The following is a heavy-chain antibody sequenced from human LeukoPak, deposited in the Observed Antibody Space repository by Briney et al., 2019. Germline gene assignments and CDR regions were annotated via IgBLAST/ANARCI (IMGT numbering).Heavy chain of an antibody. V-gene: IGHV1-69*13. CDR2: IIPIFGTA. J-gene: IGHJ4*02. CDR3: ARDHYHKIHSVMVTAPDY. Sequence: SVKVSCKASGGSFSNYAISWVRQAPGQGLEWMGGIIPIFGTANYAQRFQGRVTITADEATSTAYMELSRLRSEDTAVYYCARDHYHKIHSVMVTAPDYWGQGTLVIVSS. D-gene: IGHD2-21*02. CDR1: GGSFSNYA.